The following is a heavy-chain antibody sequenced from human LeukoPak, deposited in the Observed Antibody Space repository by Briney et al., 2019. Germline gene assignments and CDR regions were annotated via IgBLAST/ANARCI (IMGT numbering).Heavy chain of an antibody. CDR1: GFTLSSYA. Sequence: GGSLRLSCAASGFTLSSYAMSWVRQAPGKGLEWVSFIYSGGNTHYSDSAKGRFTISRDNSKNTLYLQMNSLRADDTAVYYCARRAGEYSHPYDYWGQGTLVTVSS. D-gene: IGHD4-17*01. J-gene: IGHJ4*02. CDR3: ARRAGEYSHPYDY. V-gene: IGHV3-23*05. CDR2: IYSGGNT.